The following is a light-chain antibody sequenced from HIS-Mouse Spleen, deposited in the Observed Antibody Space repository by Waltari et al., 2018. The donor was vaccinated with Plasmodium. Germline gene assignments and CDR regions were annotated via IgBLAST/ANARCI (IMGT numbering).Light chain of an antibody. J-gene: IGLJ3*02. CDR1: TLPNKY. Sequence: SYELTQPPSVSVSPGHTARITCSGATLPNKYAYWYQQKSGQAPVLVSYEDSKRPSGIPERFSGSSSGTMATLTISGAQVEDEADYYCYSTDSSGNHRVFGGGTKLTVL. CDR2: EDS. CDR3: YSTDSSGNHRV. V-gene: IGLV3-10*01.